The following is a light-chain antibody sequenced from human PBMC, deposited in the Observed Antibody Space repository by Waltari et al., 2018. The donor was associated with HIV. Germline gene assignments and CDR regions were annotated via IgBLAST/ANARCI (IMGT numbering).Light chain of an antibody. CDR2: RVI. CDR1: TTDVGGYDY. Sequence: QSALTQPASVSGSPGQSITISCTGTTTDVGGYDYVSWYQQPPDKAPKLIIYRVINRPAVVSKRFSGSKSGNTAALTISGLQAEDEADYYCTSYTNNTGVFGGGTKLTVL. J-gene: IGLJ3*02. V-gene: IGLV2-14*01. CDR3: TSYTNNTGV.